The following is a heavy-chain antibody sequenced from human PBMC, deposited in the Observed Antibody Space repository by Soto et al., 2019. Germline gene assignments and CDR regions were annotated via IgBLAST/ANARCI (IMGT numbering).Heavy chain of an antibody. CDR1: GGSFSGYY. CDR3: ARASAIGGHYSYYYYMDV. Sequence: SETLSLTCAVYGGSFSGYYWSWIRQPPGKGLEWIGEINHSGSTNYNPSLKSRVTISVDTSKNQFSLKLSSVTAADTAVYYCARASAIGGHYSYYYYMDVWGKATTVTVSS. CDR2: INHSGST. V-gene: IGHV4-34*01. J-gene: IGHJ6*03. D-gene: IGHD2-2*01.